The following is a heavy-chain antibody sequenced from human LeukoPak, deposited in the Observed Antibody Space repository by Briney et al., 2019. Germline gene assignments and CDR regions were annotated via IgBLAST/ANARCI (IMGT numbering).Heavy chain of an antibody. Sequence: SGTLSLTCTVSGDSISSSTYYWAWIRQPPGKGLEWIGSFYKSGSTYYNPSLKSRVTISVDTSKNQFSLKLTSVTAADTAVYYCARHRGQWELLDYWGQGTLVTVSA. CDR3: ARHRGQWELLDY. D-gene: IGHD1-26*01. J-gene: IGHJ4*02. V-gene: IGHV4-39*01. CDR2: FYKSGST. CDR1: GDSISSSTYY.